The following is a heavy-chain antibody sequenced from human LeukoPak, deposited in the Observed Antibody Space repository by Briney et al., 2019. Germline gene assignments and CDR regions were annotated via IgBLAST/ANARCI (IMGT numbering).Heavy chain of an antibody. Sequence: GASVKVSCKASGYTFTSYDINWVRQATGQGLEWMGWMNPNSGNTGYAQKFQGRVTMTRNTSISTAYMELGSLRSEDTAVYYCAILPITMVESKHYYYYYGMDVWGQGTTVTVSS. D-gene: IGHD3-10*01. V-gene: IGHV1-8*01. CDR3: AILPITMVESKHYYYYYGMDV. J-gene: IGHJ6*02. CDR2: MNPNSGNT. CDR1: GYTFTSYD.